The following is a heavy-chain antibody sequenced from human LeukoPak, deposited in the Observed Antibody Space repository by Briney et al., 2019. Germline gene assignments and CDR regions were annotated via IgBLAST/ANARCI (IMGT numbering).Heavy chain of an antibody. CDR3: ARGEDYYDSSGYSDY. CDR2: IYGGGRT. CDR1: GFTVSRNY. V-gene: IGHV3-53*03. D-gene: IGHD3-22*01. J-gene: IGHJ4*02. Sequence: GGSLRLSCAASGFTVSRNYMSWVRQAPGKGLEWVSVIYGGGRTYYADSVKGRFTISRDNAKNSLYLQMNSLRAEDTAVYYCARGEDYYDSSGYSDYWGQGTLVTVSS.